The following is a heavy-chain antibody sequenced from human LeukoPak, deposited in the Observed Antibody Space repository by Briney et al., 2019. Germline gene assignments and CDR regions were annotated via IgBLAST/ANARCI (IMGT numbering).Heavy chain of an antibody. D-gene: IGHD3-10*02. CDR2: IMPIFDTA. V-gene: IGHV1-69*01. CDR3: AELGITMIGGV. CDR1: GGTFSNYA. Sequence: ASVKVSCKASGGTFSNYAISWVRQAPGQGLEWMGGIMPIFDTADNAQKFQGRLTITADESTSTAYMELSSLRAEDTAVYYCAELGITMIGGVWGKGTTVTISS. J-gene: IGHJ6*04.